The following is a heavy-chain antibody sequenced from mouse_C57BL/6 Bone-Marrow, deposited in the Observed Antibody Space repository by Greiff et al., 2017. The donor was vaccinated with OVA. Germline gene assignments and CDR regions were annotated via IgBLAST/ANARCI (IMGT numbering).Heavy chain of an antibody. CDR3: ARRRYGNYYFDY. J-gene: IGHJ2*01. D-gene: IGHD2-10*02. Sequence: VHVKQSGPELVKPGASVKVSCKASGYSFTDYNMNWVKQSNGKSLEWIGVINPNYGTTSYNQKFKGKATLTVDQSSSTAYMQLNSLTSEDSAVYYCARRRYGNYYFDYWGQGTTLTVSS. CDR2: INPNYGTT. CDR1: GYSFTDYN. V-gene: IGHV1-39*01.